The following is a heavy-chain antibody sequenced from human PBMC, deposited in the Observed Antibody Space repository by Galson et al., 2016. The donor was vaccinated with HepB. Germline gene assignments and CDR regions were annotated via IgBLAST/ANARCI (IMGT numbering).Heavy chain of an antibody. V-gene: IGHV3-73*01. CDR2: IRSKANNYAT. J-gene: IGHJ4*02. CDR1: GFTFSGSA. Sequence: SLRLSCAASGFTFSGSAIHWVRQASGKGLEWVGRIRSKANNYATAYAASVKGRFTISRDDSKNTAYLQMNSLKTEDTAVYYCSREDYDYVWGSYDWGQGTLVTVSS. D-gene: IGHD3-16*01. CDR3: SREDYDYVWGSYD.